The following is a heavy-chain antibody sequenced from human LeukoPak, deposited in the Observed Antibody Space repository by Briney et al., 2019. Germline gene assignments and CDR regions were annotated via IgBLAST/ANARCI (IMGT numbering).Heavy chain of an antibody. D-gene: IGHD2-21*01. V-gene: IGHV3-21*04. CDR1: GFTFSSYS. J-gene: IGHJ4*02. CDR2: ISSSSSYI. Sequence: GGSLRLSCAASGFTFSSYSMNWVRQAPGKGLEWVSSISSSSSYIYYADSVKGRFTISRDNAKNTLYLQMNGLSVEDTAVYYCAKDPPSAGVAPNWGRGTLVTVSS. CDR3: AKDPPSAGVAPN.